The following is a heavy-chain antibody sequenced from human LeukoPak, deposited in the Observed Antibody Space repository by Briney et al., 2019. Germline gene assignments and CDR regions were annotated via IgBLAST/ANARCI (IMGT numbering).Heavy chain of an antibody. J-gene: IGHJ6*02. Sequence: SETLSLTCTVSGGSISGGDSYWNWIRQPPGKGLEWIGYIYYTGSTYYNPSLKSRVTISVATSKNQFSLKLSSVTAADTAVYYCARGGYTYGHYYYGMDVWGQGTTVTDSS. D-gene: IGHD5-18*01. CDR1: GGSISGGDSY. V-gene: IGHV4-30-4*01. CDR2: IYYTGST. CDR3: ARGGYTYGHYYYGMDV.